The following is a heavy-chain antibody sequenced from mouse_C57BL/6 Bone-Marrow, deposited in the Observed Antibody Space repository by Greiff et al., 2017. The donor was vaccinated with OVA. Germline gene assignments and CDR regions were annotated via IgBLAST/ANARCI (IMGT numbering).Heavy chain of an antibody. CDR2: IHPNNGGT. CDR1: GYTFTDYN. J-gene: IGHJ3*01. D-gene: IGHD2-2*01. V-gene: IGHV1-18*01. CDR3: ARRGYGFAD. Sequence: VQLQQSGPELVKPGASVKIPCKASGYTFTDYNMDWVKQSHGKSLEWIGDIHPNNGGTIYNQPFKVKAPLTVDKSSSTAYMELRSLTSEDTAVYYGARRGYGFADWGQGTLVTVSA.